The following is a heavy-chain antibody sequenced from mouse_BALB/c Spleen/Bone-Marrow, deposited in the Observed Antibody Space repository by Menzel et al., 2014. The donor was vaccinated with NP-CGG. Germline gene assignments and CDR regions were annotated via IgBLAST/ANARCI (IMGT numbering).Heavy chain of an antibody. CDR2: IDPGNGDT. D-gene: IGHD6-1*01. CDR1: GFNIKDYY. Sequence: EVQLQQSGAELVRSGASVKLSCTASGFNIKDYYMHWVKQRPEQGLEWIGWIDPGNGDTEYAPKFQGKATMTADTSSNTAYLQLGSLTSEDTAVYYCNAEHGNYHYFDYWGQGTTLTVSS. CDR3: NAEHGNYHYFDY. V-gene: IGHV14-4*02. J-gene: IGHJ2*01.